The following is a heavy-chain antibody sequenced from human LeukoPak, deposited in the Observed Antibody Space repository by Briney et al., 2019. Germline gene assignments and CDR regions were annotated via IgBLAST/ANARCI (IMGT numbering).Heavy chain of an antibody. Sequence: SETLSLTCAVYGGSFSGYYWSWIRQPPGKGLEWIGEINHSGSTNYNPSLKSRVTISVDTSKNQFSLKLSSVTAADTAVYYCARRRRYSSGPDGQYFDYWGQGTLVTVSS. V-gene: IGHV4-34*01. CDR3: ARRRRYSSGPDGQYFDY. J-gene: IGHJ4*02. D-gene: IGHD6-19*01. CDR2: INHSGST. CDR1: GGSFSGYY.